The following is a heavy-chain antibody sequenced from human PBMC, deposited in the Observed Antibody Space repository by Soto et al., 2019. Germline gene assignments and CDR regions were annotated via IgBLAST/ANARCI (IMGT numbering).Heavy chain of an antibody. CDR1: GYTFTSYG. Sequence: GASVKVSCKASGYTFTSYGISWVRQAPGQGLEWMGWISAYNGNTDYAQKFQGRVTMTTDTSTTTAYMELRSLRSDDTAVYYCAIVSSAFDYWGRGILVTVSS. D-gene: IGHD6-19*01. CDR3: AIVSSAFDY. CDR2: ISAYNGNT. V-gene: IGHV1-18*01. J-gene: IGHJ4*02.